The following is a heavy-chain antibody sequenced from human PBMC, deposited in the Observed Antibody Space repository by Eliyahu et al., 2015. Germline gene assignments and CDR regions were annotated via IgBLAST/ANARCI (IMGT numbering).Heavy chain of an antibody. CDR2: VSSDSLYI. CDR3: VTDAWGSPRTLDS. D-gene: IGHD1-14*01. Sequence: EVQLVESGGGLVKPGGSLRLSCAASGFNFGGYTRNWVRQAPGKGLEWVSLVSSDSLYIYYADSVKGRFTIYRDDAENSVFLQMNSLTVEDTAVYYCVTDAWGSPRTLDSWGQGTLVTVSS. V-gene: IGHV3-21*01. CDR1: GFNFGGYT. J-gene: IGHJ4*02.